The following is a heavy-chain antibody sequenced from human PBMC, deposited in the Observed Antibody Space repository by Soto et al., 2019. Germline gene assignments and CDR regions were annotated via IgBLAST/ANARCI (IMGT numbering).Heavy chain of an antibody. CDR3: AKELKGRVYYYYGMDV. CDR1: GFTFSSYA. V-gene: IGHV3-30*18. D-gene: IGHD3-10*01. Sequence: GGSLRLSCAASGFTFSSYAMHWVRQAPGKGLEWVAVISYDGSNKYYADSVKGRFTISRDNSKNTLYLQMNSLRAEDTAVYYCAKELKGRVYYYYGMDVWGQGTTVTVSS. CDR2: ISYDGSNK. J-gene: IGHJ6*02.